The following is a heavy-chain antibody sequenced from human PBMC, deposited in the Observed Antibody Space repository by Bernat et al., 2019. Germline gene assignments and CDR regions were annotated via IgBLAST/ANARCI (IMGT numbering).Heavy chain of an antibody. CDR2: ISSSSSYI. Sequence: EVQLVESGGGLVKPGGSLRLSCAASGFTFSSYSMNWVRQAPGKGLEWVLSISSSSSYIYYADSGKGRFTISRDNAKNSLYLQMNSLRAEDTAVYYCARAPPLSFAFCGGDCYYFDYWGQGTLVTVSS. CDR3: ARAPPLSFAFCGGDCYYFDY. J-gene: IGHJ4*02. D-gene: IGHD2-21*02. V-gene: IGHV3-21*01. CDR1: GFTFSSYS.